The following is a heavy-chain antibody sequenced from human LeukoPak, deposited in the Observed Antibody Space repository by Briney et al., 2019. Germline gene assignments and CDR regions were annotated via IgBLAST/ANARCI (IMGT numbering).Heavy chain of an antibody. CDR3: ARGVGRWPYFDY. V-gene: IGHV3-30-3*01. D-gene: IGHD4-17*01. CDR1: GFTFSSSA. J-gene: IGHJ4*02. Sequence: GGSLRLSCAASGFTFSSSAMHWVRQAPDKGLEWVAVISYDGSNKYYADSVKGRFTISRDNSKNTLYLQMNSLRADDTAVYYCARGVGRWPYFDYWGQGTLVTVSS. CDR2: ISYDGSNK.